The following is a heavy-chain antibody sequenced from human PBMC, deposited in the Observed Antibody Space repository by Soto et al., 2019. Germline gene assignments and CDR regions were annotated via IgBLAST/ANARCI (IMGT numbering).Heavy chain of an antibody. Sequence: GESLKISCKGSGYSFTSYWISWVRQMPGKGLEWMGRIGPSDSYTNYSPSFQGQVTISVDKSISTAYLQWSSLKASDTAMYYCAKYSGSYHSNFDYWGQGTLVTVSS. CDR2: IGPSDSYT. D-gene: IGHD1-26*01. V-gene: IGHV5-10-1*04. CDR3: AKYSGSYHSNFDY. J-gene: IGHJ4*02. CDR1: GYSFTSYW.